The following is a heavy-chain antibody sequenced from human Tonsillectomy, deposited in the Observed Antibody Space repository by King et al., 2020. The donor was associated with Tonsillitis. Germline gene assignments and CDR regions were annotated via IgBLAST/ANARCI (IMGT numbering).Heavy chain of an antibody. CDR2: ISGYSGNT. Sequence: VQLVESGAEVKKTGASVTVSCKASGYTFSSYVISCVRQAPGLGLEWSGWISGYSGNTNYAQKFQGRVTMTTDTSTSTAYMELRSLRSDDTAVYYCARDDYYSTSAGWDYWGQGTLVTVSS. V-gene: IGHV1-18*01. CDR1: GYTFSSYV. CDR3: ARDDYYSTSAGWDY. D-gene: IGHD6-6*01. J-gene: IGHJ4*02.